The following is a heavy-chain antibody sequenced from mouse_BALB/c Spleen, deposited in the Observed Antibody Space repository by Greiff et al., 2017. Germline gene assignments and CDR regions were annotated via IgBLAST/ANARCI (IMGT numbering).Heavy chain of an antibody. V-gene: IGHV5-9-4*01. D-gene: IGHD2-14*01. CDR3: ARDIEVLGAMDY. CDR1: GFTFSSYA. CDR2: ISSGGSYT. J-gene: IGHJ4*01. Sequence: EVKLVESGGGLVKPGGSLKLSCAASGFTFSSYAMSWVRQSPEKRLEWVAEISSGGSYTYYPDTVTGRFTISRDNAKNTLYLEMSSLRSEDTAMYYCARDIEVLGAMDYWGQGTSVTVSS.